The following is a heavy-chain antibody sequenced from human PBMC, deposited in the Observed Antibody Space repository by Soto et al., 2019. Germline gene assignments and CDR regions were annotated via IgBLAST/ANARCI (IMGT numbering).Heavy chain of an antibody. CDR1: GGTFSSYA. CDR3: ARDNSESNSWWFDP. Sequence: SVKVSCKASGGTFSSYAISWVRQAPGQGLEWMGGIIPIFGTTNYAQKFQGRVTLTRDTSTSTVSMEVSSLRSEDTAVYYCARDNSESNSWWFDPWGQGTLVTVSS. D-gene: IGHD1-26*01. J-gene: IGHJ5*02. V-gene: IGHV1-69*05. CDR2: IIPIFGTT.